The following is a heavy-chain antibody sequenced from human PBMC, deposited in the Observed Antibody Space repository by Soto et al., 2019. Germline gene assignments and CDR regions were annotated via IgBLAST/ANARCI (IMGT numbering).Heavy chain of an antibody. CDR2: IIPIFGTA. Sequence: GASVQVSCKASGGTFSSYAISWVRQAPGQGLEWMGGIIPIFGTANYAQKFQGRVTITADESTSTAYMELSSLRSEDTAVYYCATVLVTRGYYYYGMDVWGQGTTVTVSS. CDR1: GGTFSSYA. V-gene: IGHV1-69*13. D-gene: IGHD4-4*01. CDR3: ATVLVTRGYYYYGMDV. J-gene: IGHJ6*02.